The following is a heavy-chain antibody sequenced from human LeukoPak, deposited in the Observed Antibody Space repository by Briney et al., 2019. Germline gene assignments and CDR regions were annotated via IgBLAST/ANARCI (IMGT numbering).Heavy chain of an antibody. D-gene: IGHD5-12*01. CDR2: IYCSGST. J-gene: IGHJ4*02. CDR1: GGSISSHY. V-gene: IGHV4-59*11. CDR3: ARHSGYEYYFDY. Sequence: SETLSLTCTVSGGSISSHYWSWIRQPPGKGLEWIGYIYCSGSTNYNPSLKSRVTISVDTSKNQFSLKLSSVTAADTAVYYCARHSGYEYYFDYWGQGTLVTVSS.